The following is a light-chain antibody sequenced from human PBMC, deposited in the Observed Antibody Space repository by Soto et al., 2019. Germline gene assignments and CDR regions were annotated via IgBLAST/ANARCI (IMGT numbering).Light chain of an antibody. CDR2: AAS. V-gene: IGKV1-39*01. Sequence: DIQMTQSPSSLSASVGDKITSTCRANQSISSYLNWYQQKPGKAPKLLIYAASSLQSGVPSRFSGSESGTDFTLTISSLHPEDFATYYCQQSYITRYTFGQGTKLEIK. J-gene: IGKJ2*01. CDR3: QQSYITRYT. CDR1: QSISSY.